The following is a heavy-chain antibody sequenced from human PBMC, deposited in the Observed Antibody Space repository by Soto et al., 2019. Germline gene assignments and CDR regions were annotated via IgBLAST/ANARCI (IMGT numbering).Heavy chain of an antibody. Sequence: SETLSLTCSVSGDSISTVDYFWAWIRQPPGQALEYVGYIYKSTTTYYNPSFESRVAISLDTSKSQFSLTVTSVTAADTAVYFCARGRYCLTGRCFPNWFDSWGQGTLVTVSS. D-gene: IGHD2-15*01. J-gene: IGHJ5*01. CDR3: ARGRYCLTGRCFPNWFDS. CDR1: GDSISTVDYF. CDR2: IYKSTTT. V-gene: IGHV4-30-4*01.